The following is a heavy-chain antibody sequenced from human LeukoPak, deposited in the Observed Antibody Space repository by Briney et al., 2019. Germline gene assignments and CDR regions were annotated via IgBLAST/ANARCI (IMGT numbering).Heavy chain of an antibody. Sequence: SETLSLTCTVSGGSISSYYRSWIRQPPGKGLEWIGYIYYSGSTNYNPSLKSRVTISVDTSKNQFSLKLSSVTAADTAVYYCARLTYYYDSSGYYYVGSAFDIWGQGTMVTVSS. D-gene: IGHD3-22*01. CDR3: ARLTYYYDSSGYYYVGSAFDI. J-gene: IGHJ3*02. V-gene: IGHV4-59*08. CDR1: GGSISSYY. CDR2: IYYSGST.